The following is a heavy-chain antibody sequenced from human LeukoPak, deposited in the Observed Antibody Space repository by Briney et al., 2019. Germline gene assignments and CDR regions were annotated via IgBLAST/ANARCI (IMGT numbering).Heavy chain of an antibody. Sequence: SETLSLTCAVSGGPISSSNWWSWVRQPPGKGLEWIGEIYHSGSTNYNPSLKSRVTISVDKSKNQFSLKLSSVTAADTAVYYCARAQVGATGYYFDYWGQGTLVTVPS. CDR1: GGPISSSNW. D-gene: IGHD1-26*01. J-gene: IGHJ4*02. CDR3: ARAQVGATGYYFDY. V-gene: IGHV4-4*02. CDR2: IYHSGST.